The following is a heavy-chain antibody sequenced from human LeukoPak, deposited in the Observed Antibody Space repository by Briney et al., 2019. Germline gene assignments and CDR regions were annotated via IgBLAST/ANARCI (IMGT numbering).Heavy chain of an antibody. V-gene: IGHV4-59*01. D-gene: IGHD4-23*01. J-gene: IGHJ3*02. CDR1: GGSISSYY. Sequence: SETLSLTCTVSGGSISSYYWSWIRQPPGKGLEWIGYIYYSGSTNYNPSLKSRVTISVDTSKNQFSLKLGSVTAADTAVYYCARAMTTVVTRDAFDIWGQGTMVTVSS. CDR3: ARAMTTVVTRDAFDI. CDR2: IYYSGST.